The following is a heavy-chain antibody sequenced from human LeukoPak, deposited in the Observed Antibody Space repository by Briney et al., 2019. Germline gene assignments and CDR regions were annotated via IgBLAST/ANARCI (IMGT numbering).Heavy chain of an antibody. Sequence: PGGSLRLSCAASGFTFSIYSMNWVRQAPGKGLEWVSKISSDSSSIYYADSVKGRFTISRDNAKNSLYLPMKKLRAEDTAVYYCARERGYCTDTSCYGFDYWGQGILVTVSS. CDR1: GFTFSIYS. CDR2: ISSDSSSI. CDR3: ARERGYCTDTSCYGFDY. D-gene: IGHD2-2*01. V-gene: IGHV3-48*01. J-gene: IGHJ4*02.